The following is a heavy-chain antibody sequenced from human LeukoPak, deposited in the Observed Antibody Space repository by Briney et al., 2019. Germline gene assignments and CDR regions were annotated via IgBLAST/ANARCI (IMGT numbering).Heavy chain of an antibody. D-gene: IGHD3-22*01. J-gene: IGHJ4*02. CDR2: IRSRAYDGTT. CDR1: EVTLGDYP. V-gene: IGHV3-49*04. Sequence: GGSLRLSCTASEVTLGDYPLTWVSQAPGRGLEWAGFIRSRAYDGTTKYAASVRGRFTISRDDSKNIAYLQMNSLKIEDTAVYYCGYGSTGFFTLSYWGPGTLVTVSS. CDR3: GYGSTGFFTLSY.